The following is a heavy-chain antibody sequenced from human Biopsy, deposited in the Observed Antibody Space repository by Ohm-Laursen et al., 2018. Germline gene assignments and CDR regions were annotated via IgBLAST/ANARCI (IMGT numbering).Heavy chain of an antibody. CDR3: PRNTGWDRDLYYFDY. CDR1: GYSFTSYY. D-gene: IGHD6-19*01. CDR2: INTSRSTT. V-gene: IGHV1-46*01. Sequence: ASVTVSCKASGYSFTSYYMNWVRQAPGQGLEWMGMINTSRSTTSYTQIFQGRVTMTRYTSKSTMSMELASLRSADTAVYFCPRNTGWDRDLYYFDYWGQGTLVTVSS. J-gene: IGHJ4*02.